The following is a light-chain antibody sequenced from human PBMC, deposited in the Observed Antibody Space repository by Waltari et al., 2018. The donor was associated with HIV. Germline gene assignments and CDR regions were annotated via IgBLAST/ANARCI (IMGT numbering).Light chain of an antibody. Sequence: DIQMPQSPSSLSASVADRVTITCQASQDISNSLNWYQQKPGKAPKLLIDDASNVETGVPSRFSGSRSGTDFTFTIRSLQPEDIAAYYCQQYENFPLTFGGGTQVEIK. V-gene: IGKV1-33*01. CDR3: QQYENFPLT. CDR1: QDISNS. J-gene: IGKJ4*01. CDR2: DAS.